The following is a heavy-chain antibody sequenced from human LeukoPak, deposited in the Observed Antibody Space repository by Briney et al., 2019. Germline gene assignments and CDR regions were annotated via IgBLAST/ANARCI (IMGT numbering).Heavy chain of an antibody. J-gene: IGHJ3*02. Sequence: SETLSLTCTVSGGSISSSSYYRGWIRQPPGKGLEWIGSIYYSGSTYYNPSLKSRVTISVDTSKNQFSLKLSSVTAADTAVYYCARHDSEGYYDSSGYYYADAFDIWGQGTMVTVSS. CDR3: ARHDSEGYYDSSGYYYADAFDI. CDR1: GGSISSSSYY. D-gene: IGHD3-22*01. V-gene: IGHV4-39*01. CDR2: IYYSGST.